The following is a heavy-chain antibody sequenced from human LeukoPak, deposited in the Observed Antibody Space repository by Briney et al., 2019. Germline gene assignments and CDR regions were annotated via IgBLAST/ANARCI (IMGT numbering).Heavy chain of an antibody. J-gene: IGHJ4*02. V-gene: IGHV4-59*08. CDR1: GGSISSYY. D-gene: IGHD3-22*01. CDR2: IYYSGST. CDR3: ARTGISDYYDSSGYYFPYFDY. Sequence: SETLSLTCTVSGGSISSYYWSWIRQPPGKGLEWLGYIYYSGSTNYNPSLKSRVTISVDTSKNQFSLKLSSVTAADTAVYYCARTGISDYYDSSGYYFPYFDYWGQGTLVTVSS.